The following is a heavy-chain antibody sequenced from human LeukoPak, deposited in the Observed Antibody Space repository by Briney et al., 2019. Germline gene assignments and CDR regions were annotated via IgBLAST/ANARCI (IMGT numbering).Heavy chain of an antibody. Sequence: SETLSLTCAVYGGSFSGYYWSWIRQPPGKGLEWIGEINHSGSTNYNPSLKSRVTISVDTSKNQFSLKLSSVTAADTAVYYCARGLSPVLTASGSLQFDYWGQGTLVTVSS. CDR3: ARGLSPVLTASGSLQFDY. J-gene: IGHJ4*02. D-gene: IGHD3-10*01. V-gene: IGHV4-34*01. CDR2: INHSGST. CDR1: GGSFSGYY.